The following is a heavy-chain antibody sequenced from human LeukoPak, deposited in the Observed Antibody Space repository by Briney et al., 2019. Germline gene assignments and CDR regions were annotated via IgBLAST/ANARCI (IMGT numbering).Heavy chain of an antibody. V-gene: IGHV4-4*07. Sequence: SETLSLTCTVSGGSISSYYWSWIRQPAGKGLEWIGRIYTSGSTNYNPSLKSRVTISVDTSKNQFSLKLSSVTAADTAVYYCARGPAVLLDARTFDLWGRGTLVTVSS. CDR3: ARGPAVLLDARTFDL. CDR1: GGSISSYY. D-gene: IGHD3-10*01. CDR2: IYTSGST. J-gene: IGHJ2*01.